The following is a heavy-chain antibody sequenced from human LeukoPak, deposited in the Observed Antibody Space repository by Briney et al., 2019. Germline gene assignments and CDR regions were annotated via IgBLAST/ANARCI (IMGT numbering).Heavy chain of an antibody. D-gene: IGHD3-22*01. CDR3: ARDLYRIVVVPHYFDY. CDR2: IKKDGSEK. V-gene: IGHV3-7*01. J-gene: IGHJ4*02. CDR1: GFTFSSYA. Sequence: GGSLRLSCAASGFTFSSYAMSWVRQAPGKGLERVANIKKDGSEKYYVDSVKGRFTISRDNAKNSLYLQMNSLRAEDTAVYYCARDLYRIVVVPHYFDYWGQGTLVTVSS.